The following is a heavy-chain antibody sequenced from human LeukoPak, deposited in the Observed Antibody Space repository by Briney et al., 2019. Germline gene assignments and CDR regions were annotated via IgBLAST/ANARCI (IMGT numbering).Heavy chain of an antibody. J-gene: IGHJ3*02. CDR1: GYSFTSYW. CDR3: ARSSSGSYYSDAFDI. CDR2: IYPGDSDT. D-gene: IGHD1-26*01. V-gene: IGHV5-51*01. Sequence: GESLKISCKGSGYSFTSYWIGWVRQMPGKGLEWMGIIYPGDSDTRYSPSFQGQVTISADKSISTAYLQWSSLKASDTAMYYCARSSSGSYYSDAFDIWGQGTMVTVSS.